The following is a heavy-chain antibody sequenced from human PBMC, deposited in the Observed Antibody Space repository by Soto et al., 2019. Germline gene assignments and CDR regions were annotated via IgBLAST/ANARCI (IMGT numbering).Heavy chain of an antibody. CDR2: IYYSGST. V-gene: IGHV4-31*03. J-gene: IGHJ4*02. CDR1: VGSISSGGYY. Sequence: PSETLSLTCTVSVGSISSGGYYWSWIRQHPGKGLEWIGYIYYSGSTNYNPSLKSRVTISVDTSKNQFSLKLSSVTAADTAVYHCARDSLAGSAPNYHFDYWGQGTLVTVSS. CDR3: ARDSLAGSAPNYHFDY. D-gene: IGHD6-19*01.